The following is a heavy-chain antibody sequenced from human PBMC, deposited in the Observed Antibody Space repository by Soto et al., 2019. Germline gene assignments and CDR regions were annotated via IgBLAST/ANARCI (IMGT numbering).Heavy chain of an antibody. J-gene: IGHJ4*02. Sequence: ASVKVSCKASGGTFSSYAISWVRQAPGQGLGWMGGIIPIFGTANYAQKFQGRVTITADESTSTAYMELSSLRSEDTAVYYCARELGYYYDSSGYYPFDYWGQGTLVTVSS. CDR2: IIPIFGTA. CDR1: GGTFSSYA. D-gene: IGHD3-22*01. V-gene: IGHV1-69*13. CDR3: ARELGYYYDSSGYYPFDY.